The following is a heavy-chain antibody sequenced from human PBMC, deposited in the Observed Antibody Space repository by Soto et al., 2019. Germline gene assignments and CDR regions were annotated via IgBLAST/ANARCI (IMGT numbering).Heavy chain of an antibody. V-gene: IGHV5-51*01. D-gene: IGHD1-7*01. CDR2: IYPGDSDT. CDR3: ARCLRNWNYVCRWFDP. Sequence: PGESLKISCKGSGYSFTSYWIGWVRQMPGKGLEWMGIIYPGDSDTRYSPSFQGQVTISADKSISTAYLQWSSLKASDTAMYYCARCLRNWNYVCRWFDPWGQGTMVTVSS. CDR1: GYSFTSYW. J-gene: IGHJ5*02.